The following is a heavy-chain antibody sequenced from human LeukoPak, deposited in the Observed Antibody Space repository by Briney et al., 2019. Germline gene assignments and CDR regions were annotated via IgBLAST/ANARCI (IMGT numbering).Heavy chain of an antibody. D-gene: IGHD6-6*01. Sequence: SETLSLTCTVSGGSISNYYWSWIRQPPGKGLEWIGYIYYSGSTKYNPSLKSRVTISVVTSKNQFSLRLSSVTAADTAVYYCARDWGVSARPGYMDVWGKGTTVTVSS. J-gene: IGHJ6*03. CDR2: IYYSGST. CDR3: ARDWGVSARPGYMDV. CDR1: GGSISNYY. V-gene: IGHV4-59*01.